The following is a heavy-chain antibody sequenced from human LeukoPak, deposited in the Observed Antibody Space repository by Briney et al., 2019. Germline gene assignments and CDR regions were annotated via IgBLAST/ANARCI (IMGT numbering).Heavy chain of an antibody. D-gene: IGHD2/OR15-2a*01. CDR1: GNSVSDSSVA. Sequence: SQTLSLTCVISGNSVSDSSVAWNWIRQSPSRGLEWLGRTQYKSKWFYDYAESVRGRIIINPDTSKNQFSLQLNSVTPDDTAMYFCARQYLAFDYWGQGILVTVSS. CDR2: TQYKSKWFY. V-gene: IGHV6-1*01. J-gene: IGHJ4*02. CDR3: ARQYLAFDY.